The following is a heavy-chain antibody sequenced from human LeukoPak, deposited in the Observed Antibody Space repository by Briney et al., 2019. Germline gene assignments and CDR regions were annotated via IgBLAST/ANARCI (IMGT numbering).Heavy chain of an antibody. V-gene: IGHV3-7*01. CDR1: GFTFSDYW. CDR2: IKEDGSEK. CDR3: ATHGYSELRYFDWSTNE. D-gene: IGHD3-9*01. Sequence: GGSLILSCAASGFTFSDYWMSWVRQAPGKGLEWVANIKEDGSEKYYVDSVKGRFTISRDNAKKSLYLQMDSLRAEDTAVYYCATHGYSELRYFDWSTNEWGQGTLVTVSS. J-gene: IGHJ4*02.